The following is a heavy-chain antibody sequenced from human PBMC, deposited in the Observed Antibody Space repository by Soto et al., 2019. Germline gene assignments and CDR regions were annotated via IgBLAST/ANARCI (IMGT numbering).Heavy chain of an antibody. D-gene: IGHD3-3*01. CDR3: AKGPHVLRFLEWSKGADYYYYGMDV. CDR2: ISGSGGST. Sequence: GSLRLSCAASGFTFSSYAMSWVRQAPGKGLKWVSAISGSGGSTYYADYVKGRFTISRDNSKNTLYLQMNSLRAEDTAVYYCAKGPHVLRFLEWSKGADYYYYGMDVWGQGTTVTVSS. J-gene: IGHJ6*02. CDR1: GFTFSSYA. V-gene: IGHV3-23*01.